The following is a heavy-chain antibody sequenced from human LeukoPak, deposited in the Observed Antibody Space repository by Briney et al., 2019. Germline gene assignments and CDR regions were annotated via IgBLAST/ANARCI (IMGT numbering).Heavy chain of an antibody. Sequence: SETLSLTCTVSGGSISSYYWSWIRQPPGKGLEWIGYIYYSGSTNYNPSLKSRVTISVDTSKNQFSLKLSSVTAADTAVYYCAREGGVEARPGYMDVWGKGTTVTVSS. J-gene: IGHJ6*03. CDR3: AREGGVEARPGYMDV. CDR1: GGSISSYY. D-gene: IGHD6-6*01. V-gene: IGHV4-59*01. CDR2: IYYSGST.